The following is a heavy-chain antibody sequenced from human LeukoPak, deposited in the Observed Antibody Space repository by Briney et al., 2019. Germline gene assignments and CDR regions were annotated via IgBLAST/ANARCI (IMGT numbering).Heavy chain of an antibody. D-gene: IGHD1-26*01. J-gene: IGHJ4*02. Sequence: GGSLRLSCAASGFTFRTYEMNWVRQAPGMGLEWVSYISSSGSTKYYADSVKGRFTITRDNAENSLYLQMNSLRAEDTAVYYCARDLPTGTYRAYFDNWGQGTLVTVSS. CDR3: ARDLPTGTYRAYFDN. CDR2: ISSSGSTK. CDR1: GFTFRTYE. V-gene: IGHV3-48*03.